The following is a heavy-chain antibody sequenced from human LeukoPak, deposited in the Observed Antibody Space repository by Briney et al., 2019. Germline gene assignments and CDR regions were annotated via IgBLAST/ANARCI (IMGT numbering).Heavy chain of an antibody. Sequence: GGSLRLSCAASAFTFSNAWMSWVRQAPGKGLEWVGRVKSKTDGGTTDYAAPVKGRFTISRDDSKNTPYLQMNSLKTEDTAVYYCTTEGIAVAAAFDYWGQGTLVTVSS. CDR2: VKSKTDGGTT. D-gene: IGHD6-19*01. J-gene: IGHJ4*02. CDR1: AFTFSNAW. V-gene: IGHV3-15*01. CDR3: TTEGIAVAAAFDY.